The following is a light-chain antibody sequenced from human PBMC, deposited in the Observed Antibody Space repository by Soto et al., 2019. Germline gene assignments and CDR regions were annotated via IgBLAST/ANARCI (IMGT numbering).Light chain of an antibody. CDR3: QQYGASPPYT. V-gene: IGKV3-20*01. CDR1: QTITNNY. CDR2: AAS. J-gene: IGKJ2*01. Sequence: EVVLAQSPGTLSLSPGERVTLSCSDSQTITNNYLAGYQQKPGQAPRLLSSAASGRAAGIPDRFSGSGCGTEFTLTFGRLEREDFAVYYCQQYGASPPYTFGQGTKLEIK.